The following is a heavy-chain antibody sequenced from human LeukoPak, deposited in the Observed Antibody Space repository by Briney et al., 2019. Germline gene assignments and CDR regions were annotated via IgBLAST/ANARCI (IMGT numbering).Heavy chain of an antibody. D-gene: IGHD3-22*01. J-gene: IGHJ6*02. CDR2: IYHSGST. CDR3: ARVPDYYDSSGYYGMDV. CDR1: GGSISSSNW. V-gene: IGHV4-4*02. Sequence: SGTLSLTCAVSGGSISSSNWWSWVRQPPGKGLEWIGEIYHSGSTNYNPSLKSGVILSVDKSKNQFSLKLSSVTAADTAVYYCARVPDYYDSSGYYGMDVWGQGTTVTVSS.